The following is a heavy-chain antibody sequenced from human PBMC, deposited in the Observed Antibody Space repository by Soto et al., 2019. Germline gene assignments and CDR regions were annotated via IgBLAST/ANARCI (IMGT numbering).Heavy chain of an antibody. CDR2: ISAYSGNA. Sequence: QVQLVQSGGEVKKAGASVKVSCKASGYTFRSYDIIWVRQAPGQGLEWMGWISAYSGNAKYSQNLQGRVTLTTDTSTSTAFMELSSLRSDDTVVYYCARGQGSPWGQGTLVTVSS. CDR1: GYTFRSYD. CDR3: ARGQGSP. V-gene: IGHV1-18*04. J-gene: IGHJ5*02.